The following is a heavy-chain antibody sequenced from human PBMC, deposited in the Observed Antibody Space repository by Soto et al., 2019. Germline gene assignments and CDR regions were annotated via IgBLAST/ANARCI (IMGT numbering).Heavy chain of an antibody. V-gene: IGHV1-2*02. J-gene: IGHJ4*02. D-gene: IGHD1-26*01. Sequence: ASVKVSCKASGYTFSGFYMHWVRQAPGQGLEWMGWINPNSGGTKSAEKFQGRVTMTRDTSISTAYMELSRLTSDDTAVYYCARDLAKGGGSAGFDYWGQGTLVTVSS. CDR3: ARDLAKGGGSAGFDY. CDR2: INPNSGGT. CDR1: GYTFSGFY.